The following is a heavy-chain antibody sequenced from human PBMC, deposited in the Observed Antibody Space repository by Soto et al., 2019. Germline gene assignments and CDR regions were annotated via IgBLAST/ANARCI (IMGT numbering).Heavy chain of an antibody. V-gene: IGHV1-18*01. Sequence: QVQLVQSGAEVKKPGASVKVSCKASGYRFNTYGISWVRQAPGQGLGWMGWISAKNDNAKYAQNFQGRVTMTTDTSTNTGYMELRSLRSDDTAVYYCAREYCSGGSCYGTDYWGQGTLVTVSS. CDR3: AREYCSGGSCYGTDY. J-gene: IGHJ4*02. CDR2: ISAKNDNA. CDR1: GYRFNTYG. D-gene: IGHD2-15*01.